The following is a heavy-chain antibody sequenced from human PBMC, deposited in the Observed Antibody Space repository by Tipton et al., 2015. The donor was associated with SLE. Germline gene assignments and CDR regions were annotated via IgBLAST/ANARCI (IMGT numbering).Heavy chain of an antibody. CDR2: FHP. CDR3: ARDESGFKDFFDY. CDR1: GYTLTELS. D-gene: IGHD5-12*01. J-gene: IGHJ4*02. V-gene: IGHV1-24*01. Sequence: QLVQSGAEVKKPGASVKVSCKVSGYTLTELSMHWVRQAPGKGLEWMGDFHPDAQKFQGRVTMTRDKTTSTAYMELRSLRSDDTAIYYCARDESGFKDFFDYWGQGTLVTVSS.